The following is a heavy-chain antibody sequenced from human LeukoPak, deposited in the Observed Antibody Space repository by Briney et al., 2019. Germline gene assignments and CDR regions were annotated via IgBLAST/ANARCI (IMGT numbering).Heavy chain of an antibody. V-gene: IGHV3-48*03. D-gene: IGHD7-27*01. CDR1: GFSFSSYE. J-gene: IGHJ3*01. CDR3: ARVNWGLGALDV. Sequence: GGSLRLSCAASGFSFSSYEMNRVRQAPGKGLEWASYITSGTTTYYTDSVKGRFTISRDNAKNSLYLQMNSLRAEDTAVYYCARVNWGLGALDVWGQGTMVTVSS. CDR2: ITSGTTT.